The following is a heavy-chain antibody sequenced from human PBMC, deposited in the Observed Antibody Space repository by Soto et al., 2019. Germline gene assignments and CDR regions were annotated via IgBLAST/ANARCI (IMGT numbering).Heavy chain of an antibody. D-gene: IGHD4-4*01. CDR3: ARFVTTTKLPYYYYYYMDV. V-gene: IGHV4-59*01. J-gene: IGHJ6*03. CDR1: GGSISSYY. CDR2: IYYSGST. Sequence: SETLSLTCTVSGGSISSYYWSWIRQPPGKGLEWIGYIYYSGSTNYNPSLKSRVTISVDTSKNQFSLKLSSVTAADTAVYYCARFVTTTKLPYYYYYYMDVWGKGTTVTVSS.